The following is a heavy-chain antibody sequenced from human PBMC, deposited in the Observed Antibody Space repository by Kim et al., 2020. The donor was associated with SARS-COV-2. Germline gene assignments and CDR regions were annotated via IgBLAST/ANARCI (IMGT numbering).Heavy chain of an antibody. CDR3: ARGWYYYDSSGYYYD. D-gene: IGHD3-22*01. CDR1: GGSFSGYY. Sequence: SETLSLTCAVYGGSFSGYYWSWIRQPPGKGLEWIGEINHSGSTNYNPSLKSRVTISVDTSKNQFSLKLSSVTAADTAVYYCARGWYYYDSSGYYYDWGQGTLVTVS. V-gene: IGHV4-34*01. CDR2: INHSGST. J-gene: IGHJ4*02.